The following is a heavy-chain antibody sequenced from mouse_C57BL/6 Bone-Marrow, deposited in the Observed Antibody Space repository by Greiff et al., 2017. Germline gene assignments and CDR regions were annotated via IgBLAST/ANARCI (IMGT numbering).Heavy chain of an antibody. CDR2: INSDGGST. D-gene: IGHD2-5*01. CDR3: ARRGIVTTHYYAMDY. J-gene: IGHJ4*01. CDR1: EYEFPSHD. V-gene: IGHV5-2*01. Sequence: EVQLVESGGGLVQPGESLKLSCESNEYEFPSHDMSWVRKTPEKRLELVAAINSDGGSTYYPDTMERRFIISRDNTKKTLYLQMSSLRSEDTALYYCARRGIVTTHYYAMDYWGQGTSVTVSS.